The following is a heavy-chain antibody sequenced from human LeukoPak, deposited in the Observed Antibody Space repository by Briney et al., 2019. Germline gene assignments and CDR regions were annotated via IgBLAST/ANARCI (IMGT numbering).Heavy chain of an antibody. J-gene: IGHJ5*02. CDR2: IYPSDSDT. CDR1: GYSFTSYW. CDR3: ARRAYYSVSGSYHWFDP. Sequence: GESLKISCRGSGYSFTSYWIGWVRQMPGKGLELMGIIYPSDSDTRYSPSFQGHVTISAGKSINTAYLQWSSLKASDTAMYYCARRAYYSVSGSYHWFDPWGQGTLVTVSS. D-gene: IGHD3-10*01. V-gene: IGHV5-51*01.